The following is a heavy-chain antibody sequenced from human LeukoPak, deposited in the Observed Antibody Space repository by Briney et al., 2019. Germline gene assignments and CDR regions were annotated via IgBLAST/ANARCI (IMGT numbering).Heavy chain of an antibody. Sequence: PSETLSLTCAVYGGSFSNYYWSWIRRPPGKGREWIGELNHGGTTNSHPSLKSRVTMSVDTSKKQFSLKLISVTAADTAVYYCARGVGSSGYYYREYNWFDPWGQGTLVTVSS. J-gene: IGHJ5*02. CDR1: GGSFSNYY. CDR2: LNHGGTT. V-gene: IGHV4-34*01. D-gene: IGHD3-22*01. CDR3: ARGVGSSGYYYREYNWFDP.